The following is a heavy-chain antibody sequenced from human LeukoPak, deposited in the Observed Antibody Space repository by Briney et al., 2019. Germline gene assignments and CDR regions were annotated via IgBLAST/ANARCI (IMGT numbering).Heavy chain of an antibody. V-gene: IGHV4-39*01. CDR3: ARHDINSDFWSGYYTDFDY. D-gene: IGHD3-3*01. J-gene: IGHJ4*02. CDR2: IYYSGST. CDR1: GGSISSSSYY. Sequence: PSETLSLTCTVSGGSISSSSYYWGWIRQPPGKGLEWIGSIYYSGSTYYNPSLKSRVTISVDTSKNQFSLKLSSVTAADTAVYYCARHDINSDFWSGYYTDFDYWGQGTLVTVSS.